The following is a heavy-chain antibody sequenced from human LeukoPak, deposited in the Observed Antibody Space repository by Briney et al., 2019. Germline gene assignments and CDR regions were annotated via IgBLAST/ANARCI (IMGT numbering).Heavy chain of an antibody. Sequence: PGGSLRLSCAASGFTFSSYSMNWVRQAPGEGLEWVSSISSSSSYIYYADSVKGRFTISRDNAKNSLYLQMNSLRAEDTAVYYCARGYQLSYDAFDIWGQGTMVTVSS. J-gene: IGHJ3*02. D-gene: IGHD2-2*01. V-gene: IGHV3-21*01. CDR1: GFTFSSYS. CDR2: ISSSSSYI. CDR3: ARGYQLSYDAFDI.